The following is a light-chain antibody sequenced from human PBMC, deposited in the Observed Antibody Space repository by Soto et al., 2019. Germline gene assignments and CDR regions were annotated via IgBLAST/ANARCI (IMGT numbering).Light chain of an antibody. J-gene: IGKJ1*01. CDR2: WAS. CDR1: QTLLFRSNNKDH. Sequence: DIMLTQSPASLAVSLGEEATINCESSQTLLFRSNNKDHLAWYQQKPGQPPKLLVYWASTRESGVPDRFSGSGSGTDFTLTITSLQAEDVAVYYCQQYYTTPSFGQGTKVEIK. V-gene: IGKV4-1*01. CDR3: QQYYTTPS.